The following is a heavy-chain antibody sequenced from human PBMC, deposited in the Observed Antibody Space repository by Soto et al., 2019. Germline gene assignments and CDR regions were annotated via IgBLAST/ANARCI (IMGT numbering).Heavy chain of an antibody. CDR3: ARGGPSSEASFDY. V-gene: IGHV4-30-2*01. CDR1: GGSISSGGYS. J-gene: IGHJ4*02. Sequence: QLQLQESGSGLVKPSQTLSLTCAVSGGSISSGGYSWSWIRRPPGRGLEWIGYIYHSGSTYYNPSLKSRVTISVDRSKNQFSLKLSSVTAADTAVYYCARGGPSSEASFDYWGQGTLVTVSS. CDR2: IYHSGST.